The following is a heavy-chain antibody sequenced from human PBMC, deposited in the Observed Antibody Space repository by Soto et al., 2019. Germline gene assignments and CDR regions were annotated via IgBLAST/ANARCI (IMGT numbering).Heavy chain of an antibody. CDR3: ARYTYYYGSGSYYPPPFDP. CDR1: GGSISSGDYY. D-gene: IGHD3-10*01. J-gene: IGHJ5*02. Sequence: SETLSLTCTVSGGSISSGDYYWSWIRQPPGKGLEWIGYIYYSGSTYYNPSLKSRVTISVDTSKNQFSLKLSSVTAADTAVYYCARYTYYYGSGSYYPPPFDPWGQGTLVTVSS. V-gene: IGHV4-30-4*01. CDR2: IYYSGST.